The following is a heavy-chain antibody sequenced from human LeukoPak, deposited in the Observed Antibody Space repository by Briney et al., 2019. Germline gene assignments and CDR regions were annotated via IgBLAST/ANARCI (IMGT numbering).Heavy chain of an antibody. V-gene: IGHV1-18*01. CDR2: ISAYNGNT. D-gene: IGHD6-19*01. J-gene: IGHJ4*02. CDR1: CYTFTSYG. CDR3: ARRVGGSSGWYGDFDY. Sequence: ASVKVSCKASCYTFTSYGISWVRQAPGQGLEWMGCISAYNGNTNYAQKLQGRVTMTTDTSTSTAYMELRSLRSDDTAVYYCARRVGGSSGWYGDFDYWGQGTLVTVSS.